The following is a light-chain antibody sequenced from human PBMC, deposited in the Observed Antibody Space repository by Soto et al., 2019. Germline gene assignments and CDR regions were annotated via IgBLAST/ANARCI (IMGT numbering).Light chain of an antibody. CDR2: DNN. CDR1: SSNIGNNY. J-gene: IGLJ2*01. V-gene: IGLV1-51*01. CDR3: ATWDGSLPGEV. Sequence: QSVLTQSPSVSAAPGQQVTISCSGSSSNIGNNYVSWYQQVPGTAPKLLIYDNNKRPSGIPDRFSGSKSGTSGTLDITGLQTGDEADYYCATWDGSLPGEVFGGGTKPTVL.